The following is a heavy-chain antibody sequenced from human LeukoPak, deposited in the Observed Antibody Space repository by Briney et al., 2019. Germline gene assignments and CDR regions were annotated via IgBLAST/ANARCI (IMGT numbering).Heavy chain of an antibody. CDR3: ARAFRARYFDL. Sequence: PSETLSLTCTVSGGSITTSSYYWGWLRQPPGKGLEWFGIIYYSGSTYYNPSLKGRVTISVDTSKNQFSPKLSSVTPADTAVYFCARAFRARYFDLRGRGTLVTVSS. CDR1: GGSITTSSYY. J-gene: IGHJ2*01. V-gene: IGHV4-39*01. D-gene: IGHD2/OR15-2a*01. CDR2: IYYSGST.